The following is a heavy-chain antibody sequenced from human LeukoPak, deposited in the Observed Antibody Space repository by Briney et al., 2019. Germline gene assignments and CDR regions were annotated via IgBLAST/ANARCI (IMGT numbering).Heavy chain of an antibody. CDR1: GYSISSGYY. J-gene: IGHJ4*02. CDR3: ARRRDSLGLQWGTFDY. D-gene: IGHD4-11*01. V-gene: IGHV4-38-2*02. Sequence: PSETLSLTCTVSGYSISSGYYWGWIRQPPGKGLEWIGSIYHSGSTYYNPSLKSRVTISVDTSKNQFSLKLSSVTAADTAVYYCARRRDSLGLQWGTFDYWGQGTLVTVSS. CDR2: IYHSGST.